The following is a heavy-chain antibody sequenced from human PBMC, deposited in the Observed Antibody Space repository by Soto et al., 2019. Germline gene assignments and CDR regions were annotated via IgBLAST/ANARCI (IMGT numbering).Heavy chain of an antibody. CDR1: GGSIRSSAYY. V-gene: IGHV4-39*01. D-gene: IGHD1-26*01. CDR3: ASPLVLSETYSSDAFYT. CDR2: IHYSGNT. J-gene: IGHJ3*02. Sequence: QLQLQESGPGLVKPSETLSLTCTVSGGSIRSSAYYWGWIRQPPGKGLEWIGTIHYSGNTYYNPSLENAATISVDTSKNQLSLKLTSVTASDTAVFYCASPLVLSETYSSDAFYTWGQGTLVTVSS.